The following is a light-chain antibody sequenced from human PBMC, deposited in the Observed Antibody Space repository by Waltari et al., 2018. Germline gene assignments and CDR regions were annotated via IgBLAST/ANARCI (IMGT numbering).Light chain of an antibody. CDR2: GKD. V-gene: IGLV1-40*01. CDR1: SSNIGAGYD. CDR3: QSYDNGLRGRV. Sequence: QSVLTQPPSVSGAPGQRVTISCTGSSSNIGAGYDVPWYQPFPGTAPKLCIYGKDTRPSGGPDRFSGSKSDTSASLAISGLQADDEAEYHCQSYDNGLRGRVFGGGTKVTVL. J-gene: IGLJ3*02.